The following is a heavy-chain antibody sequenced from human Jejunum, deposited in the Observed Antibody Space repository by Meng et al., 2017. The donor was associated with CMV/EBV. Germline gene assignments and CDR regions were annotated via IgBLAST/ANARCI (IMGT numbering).Heavy chain of an antibody. CDR1: GFTFSSYE. J-gene: IGHJ4*02. V-gene: IGHV3-48*03. CDR2: ISASTTAI. Sequence: GFTFSSYEMNWVRQIPGKGLERISYISASTTAIYYAGSVKGRFTISRDNVKNSLYLLMESLRAEDTAIYYCVRGGSSGTLKYFDYWGQGALVTVSS. CDR3: VRGGSSGTLKYFDY. D-gene: IGHD3-3*01.